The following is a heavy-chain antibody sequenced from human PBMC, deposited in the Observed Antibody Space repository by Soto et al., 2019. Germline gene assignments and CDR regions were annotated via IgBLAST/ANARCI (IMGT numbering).Heavy chain of an antibody. CDR1: GFTFSSYS. CDR2: ISSSSSTI. V-gene: IGHV3-48*02. Sequence: EVQLVESVGGLVQPGGSLRLSCAASGFTFSSYSMNWVRQAPGKGLEWVSYISSSSSTIYYAESVKGRFTISRDNAKNSLYLQMNSLRDEDTAVYYCARSYGYYYYYGMDVWGQGTTVTVSS. D-gene: IGHD3-16*01. J-gene: IGHJ6*02. CDR3: ARSYGYYYYYGMDV.